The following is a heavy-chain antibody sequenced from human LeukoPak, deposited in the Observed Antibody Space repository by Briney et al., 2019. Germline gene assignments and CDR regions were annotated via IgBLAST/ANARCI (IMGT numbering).Heavy chain of an antibody. D-gene: IGHD3-16*01. CDR1: VGSIISSCYY. V-gene: IGHV4-39*01. J-gene: IGHJ6*03. CDR3: ARRLRPYYMDV. CDR2: IYYSGST. Sequence: SETLSLTCTVSVGSIISSCYYWRWHRQPPGTGLEWIGSIYYSGSTYYNPSLKSRVTISVDTSKNQFSLKRSSVTAADTAVYYCARRLRPYYMDVWGKGTTVTISS.